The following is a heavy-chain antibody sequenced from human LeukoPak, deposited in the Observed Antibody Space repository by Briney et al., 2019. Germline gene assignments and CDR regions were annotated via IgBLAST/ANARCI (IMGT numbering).Heavy chain of an antibody. J-gene: IGHJ3*02. D-gene: IGHD2/OR15-2a*01. V-gene: IGHV3-11*04. Sequence: PGGSLRLSCAASGFTFSDYYMSWIRQAPGKGLEWVSYISSSGSTIYYADSVKGRFTISRDNAKNSLYLQMNSLRAEDTAVYYCARESIVPMDDAYDIWGQGTMVTVSS. CDR1: GFTFSDYY. CDR2: ISSSGSTI. CDR3: ARESIVPMDDAYDI.